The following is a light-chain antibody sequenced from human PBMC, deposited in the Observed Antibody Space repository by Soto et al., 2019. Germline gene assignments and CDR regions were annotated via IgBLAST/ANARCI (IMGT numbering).Light chain of an antibody. CDR3: SSYTSSTTLI. V-gene: IGLV2-14*03. CDR2: GVT. J-gene: IGLJ2*01. Sequence: QSALTQPASVSGSLGQSITISCTGTSSDVGGYNYVSWYQHHPGKAPKLMIYGVTNRPSGVSNRFSGSKSGSTASLIVSGLQAEDEGDYYCSSYTSSTTLIVGGGTKLTVL. CDR1: SSDVGGYNY.